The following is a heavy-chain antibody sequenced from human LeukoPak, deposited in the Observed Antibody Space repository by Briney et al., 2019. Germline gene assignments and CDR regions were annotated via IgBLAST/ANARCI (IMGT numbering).Heavy chain of an antibody. V-gene: IGHV3-21*01. J-gene: IGHJ3*02. D-gene: IGHD4-23*01. Sequence: GGSLRLSCAASGFTFSSYSMNWVRQAPGKGLEWVSSISSSSSYIYYADSVKGRFTISRDNAKNSLYLQMNSLRAEDTAVYYCARDRRENGGNSGAFDIWGQGTMVTVSS. CDR2: ISSSSSYI. CDR1: GFTFSSYS. CDR3: ARDRRENGGNSGAFDI.